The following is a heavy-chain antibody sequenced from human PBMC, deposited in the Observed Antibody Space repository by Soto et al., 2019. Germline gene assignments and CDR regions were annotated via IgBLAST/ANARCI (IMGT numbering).Heavy chain of an antibody. D-gene: IGHD2-15*01. J-gene: IGHJ6*02. CDR2: IYYSGSI. CDR1: GGSISSGGYY. CDR3: ARVGYCSGGSCYGYYYYYGMDV. V-gene: IGHV4-31*03. Sequence: SETLSLTCTVSGGSISSGGYYWSWIRQHPGRGLEWIGYIYYSGSIYYNPSLKSRVTISVDTSKNQFSLDLSSVTAADTAVYYCARVGYCSGGSCYGYYYYYGMDVWGQGTTVTVSS.